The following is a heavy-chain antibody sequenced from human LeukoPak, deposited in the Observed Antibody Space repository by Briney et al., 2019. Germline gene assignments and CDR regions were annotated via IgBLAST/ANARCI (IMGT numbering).Heavy chain of an antibody. CDR2: ISYDGSNK. D-gene: IGHD3-10*01. Sequence: GGSLRLSCAASGFTFSSYAMHWVRQAPGKGLEWVAVISYDGSNKYYADSVKGRFTISRDNSKNALYLQMNSLRDEDTAVYYCARGFLSSGSYYHYWGQGTLVTVSS. J-gene: IGHJ4*02. V-gene: IGHV3-30*04. CDR1: GFTFSSYA. CDR3: ARGFLSSGSYYHY.